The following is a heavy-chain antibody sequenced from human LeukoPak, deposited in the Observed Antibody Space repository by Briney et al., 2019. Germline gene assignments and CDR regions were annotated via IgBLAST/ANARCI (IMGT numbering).Heavy chain of an antibody. CDR3: ARDMEDSSGWYLGFYYYYYGMDV. D-gene: IGHD6-19*01. CDR2: ISYDGSNK. J-gene: IGHJ6*02. CDR1: GFDFSTYS. V-gene: IGHV3-30*03. Sequence: PGGSLRLSCAASGFDFSTYSMHWVRQAPGKGLEWVAVISYDGSNKYYADSVKGRFTISRDNSKNTLYLQMNSLRAEDTAVYYCARDMEDSSGWYLGFYYYYYGMDVWGQGTTVTVSS.